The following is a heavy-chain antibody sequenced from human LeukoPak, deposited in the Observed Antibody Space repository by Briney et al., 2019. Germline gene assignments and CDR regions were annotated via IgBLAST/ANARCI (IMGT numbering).Heavy chain of an antibody. CDR3: AKDSPSRTATTEVPVDY. CDR2: INSDASRT. D-gene: IGHD1/OR15-1a*01. J-gene: IGHJ4*02. Sequence: PGGSLRLSCAASGFTFSSQWIDWVRQAPGKGLVWVSGINSDASRTTYADSVKGRFTISRDNAKNSLYLQMNSLRAEDTAVYYCAKDSPSRTATTEVPVDYWGQGTLVTVSS. V-gene: IGHV3-74*01. CDR1: GFTFSSQW.